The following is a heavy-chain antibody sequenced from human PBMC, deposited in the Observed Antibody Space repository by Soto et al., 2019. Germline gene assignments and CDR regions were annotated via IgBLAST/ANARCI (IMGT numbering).Heavy chain of an antibody. CDR1: GDSVSSNSAA. V-gene: IGHV6-1*01. J-gene: IGHJ5*02. D-gene: IGHD3-16*01. Sequence: SQTLSLTCAISGDSVSSNSAALNWIRQSPSRGLEWLGRTYYRSKWYNDYAVSVKSRITINPDTSKNQFSLQLNSVTPEDTAVYYCARDQYDYVWGSYSGWFDPWGQGTLVTVSS. CDR3: ARDQYDYVWGSYSGWFDP. CDR2: TYYRSKWYN.